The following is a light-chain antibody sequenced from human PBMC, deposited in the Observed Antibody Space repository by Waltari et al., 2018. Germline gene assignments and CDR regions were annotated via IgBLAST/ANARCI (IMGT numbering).Light chain of an antibody. CDR3: CSFAAGSILV. CDR1: SSDVGTYNL. CDR2: EGN. Sequence: QSALTQPASVSGSPGQSITISCTGTSSDVGTYNLAPWYQHHPDTAPKLIIYEGNKRPSGVSNRFSGSKSGNMASLTISGLQAEDEADYYCCSFAAGSILVFGGGTKLTVL. J-gene: IGLJ3*02. V-gene: IGLV2-23*01.